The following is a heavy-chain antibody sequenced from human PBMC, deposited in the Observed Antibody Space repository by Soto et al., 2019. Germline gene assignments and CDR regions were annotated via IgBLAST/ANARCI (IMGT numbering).Heavy chain of an antibody. Sequence: SETLSLTCTVSGGSIRSGSHYWSWIRQHPGKGLEWIGYIYYSGSTYYNPSLKSRITISISTSKNQFSLKLTSVTAADTAVYYCAREGGDGIDYWGQGTLVTVSS. J-gene: IGHJ4*02. CDR2: IYYSGST. CDR3: AREGGDGIDY. V-gene: IGHV4-31*03. D-gene: IGHD3-16*01. CDR1: GGSIRSGSHY.